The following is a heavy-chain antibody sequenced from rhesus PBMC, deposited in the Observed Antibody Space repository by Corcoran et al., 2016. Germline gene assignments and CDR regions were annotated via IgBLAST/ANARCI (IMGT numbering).Heavy chain of an antibody. D-gene: IGHD2-21*01. V-gene: IGHV4-99*01. CDR1: GYSISSGYY. CDR2: IGGSSGST. Sequence: QVQLQESGPGLVKPSETLSLTCAVSGYSISSGYYWGWIRQPPGNGLGWMGYIGGSSGSTDYNPALKSRVPISKDTSKNQFSLKLSSVTAADTAVYYCARQEYGFYFDYWGQGVLVTVSS. CDR3: ARQEYGFYFDY. J-gene: IGHJ4*01.